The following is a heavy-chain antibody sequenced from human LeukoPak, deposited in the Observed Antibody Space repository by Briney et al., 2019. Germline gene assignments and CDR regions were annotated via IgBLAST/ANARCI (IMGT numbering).Heavy chain of an antibody. V-gene: IGHV3-23*01. D-gene: IGHD5-12*01. CDR1: GFTFSSYA. CDR3: ANDRDRVYSGYDPSPFDY. J-gene: IGHJ4*02. CDR2: ISGSGGST. Sequence: GGSLRLSCAASGFTFSSYAMSWVRQAPGKGLEWVSAISGSGGSTYYADSVKGRFTISRDNSKNTLYLQMNSLRAEDTAVYYCANDRDRVYSGYDPSPFDYWGQGTLVTVSS.